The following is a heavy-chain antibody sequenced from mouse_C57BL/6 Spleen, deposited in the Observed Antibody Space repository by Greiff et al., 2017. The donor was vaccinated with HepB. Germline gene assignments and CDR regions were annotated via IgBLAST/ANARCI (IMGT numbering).Heavy chain of an antibody. Sequence: EVKLVESGEGLVKPGGSLKLSCAASGFTFSSYAMSWVRQTPEKRLEWVAYISSGGDYIYYADTVKGQFTISRDNARNTLYLQMSSLKSEDTAMYYCTRGYYYGTAMDYWGQGTSVTVSS. J-gene: IGHJ4*01. CDR3: TRGYYYGTAMDY. V-gene: IGHV5-9-1*02. CDR2: ISSGGDYI. D-gene: IGHD1-1*01. CDR1: GFTFSSYA.